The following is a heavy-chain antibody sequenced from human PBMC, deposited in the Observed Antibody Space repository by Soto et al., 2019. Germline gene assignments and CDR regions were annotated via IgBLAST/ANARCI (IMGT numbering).Heavy chain of an antibody. D-gene: IGHD4-17*01. CDR2: VYYDGSNK. J-gene: IGHJ3*02. V-gene: IGHV3-33*06. CDR1: GFTFSSYA. CDR3: ANEQNDYVAFDI. Sequence: GGSLRLSCAASGFTFSSYAMHWVRQAPGKGLERVAVVYYDGSNKYYVDSVKGRFTISRDNSKNTLYLQMNSLRAEDTAVYYCANEQNDYVAFDIWGQGTMVTVSS.